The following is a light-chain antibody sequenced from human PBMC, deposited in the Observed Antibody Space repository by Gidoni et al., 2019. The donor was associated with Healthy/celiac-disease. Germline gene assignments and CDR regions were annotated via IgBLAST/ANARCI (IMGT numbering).Light chain of an antibody. CDR2: LGS. Sequence: DSVMTQSPLSLPVTPGEPASISCRSSQSLLHSNGYNYLDWYLQKPGQSPQLLIYLGSNRASGVPDRFRGSGSGTDFTLKISRVEAEDVGVYYCMQALQTPPGTFGPGTKVDIK. CDR1: QSLLHSNGYNY. CDR3: MQALQTPPGT. J-gene: IGKJ3*01. V-gene: IGKV2-28*01.